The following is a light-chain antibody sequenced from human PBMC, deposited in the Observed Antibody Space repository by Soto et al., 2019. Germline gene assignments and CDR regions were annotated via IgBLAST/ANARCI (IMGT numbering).Light chain of an antibody. CDR1: QGISSW. J-gene: IGKJ4*01. Sequence: DIQMTQSPSSVSSSVGDRVTRTCRASQGISSWLAWYPQKPGKAPKLLLYAVSSLQSGVPSRFSGSVSGTDFTLTLSRLQPEDFATYDCQQANSFPLTFGGGTKVEI. CDR3: QQANSFPLT. CDR2: AVS. V-gene: IGKV1-12*01.